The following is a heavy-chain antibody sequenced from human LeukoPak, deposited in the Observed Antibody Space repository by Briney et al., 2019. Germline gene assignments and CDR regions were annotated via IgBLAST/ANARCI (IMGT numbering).Heavy chain of an antibody. CDR1: GGSISSSSYY. CDR3: ARTPSNYVVVTDDY. Sequence: SETLSLTCTVSGGSISSSSYYWSWIRQPPGKGLEWIGEINHRGSTNYNPSLKSRVTISVDTSKDQFSLKLSSVTAADTAVYYCARTPSNYVVVTDDYWGQGTLVTVSS. CDR2: INHRGST. V-gene: IGHV4-39*07. J-gene: IGHJ4*02. D-gene: IGHD4-11*01.